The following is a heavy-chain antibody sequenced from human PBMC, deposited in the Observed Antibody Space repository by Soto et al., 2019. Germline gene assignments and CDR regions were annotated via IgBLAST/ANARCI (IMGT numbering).Heavy chain of an antibody. D-gene: IGHD3-16*01. CDR1: GGSFSGYY. Sequence: QVQLQQWGAGLLKPSETLSLTCAVYGGSFSGYYWSWIRQPPGKGLAWIGEINHSGSTNYTPSRPTRVTISVYTSKNQFSLKLSSLTAADTAVYYCARGLSEGRLHLGELVWGQGTLVTVSS. V-gene: IGHV4-34*01. CDR2: INHSGST. J-gene: IGHJ4*02. CDR3: ARGLSEGRLHLGELV.